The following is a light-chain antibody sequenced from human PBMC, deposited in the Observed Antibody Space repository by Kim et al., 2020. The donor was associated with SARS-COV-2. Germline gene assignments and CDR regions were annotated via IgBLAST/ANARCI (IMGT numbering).Light chain of an antibody. Sequence: SYELTQPPSVSLSPGQTASITCSGDKLGDKYACWYQQKPGQSPVLVIYQDSKRPSGIPERFSGSNSGNTATLTISGTQAMDEADYYCQAWDSSTGNWVFGGGTKLTVL. J-gene: IGLJ3*02. CDR1: KLGDKY. CDR2: QDS. CDR3: QAWDSSTGNWV. V-gene: IGLV3-1*01.